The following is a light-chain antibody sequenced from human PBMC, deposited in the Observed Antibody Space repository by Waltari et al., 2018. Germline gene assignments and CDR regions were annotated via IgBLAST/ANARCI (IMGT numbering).Light chain of an antibody. CDR2: EVT. J-gene: IGLJ1*01. V-gene: IGLV2-14*01. Sequence: QSALTQPASVSGSPGQSITISCPGTRSDVGGYHYVSGYQQHPGKVPNLMIYEVTNRPSGVSDRFSGSKSGNTASLTISGLQAEDEADYYCSSYRSSTTLKYVFGTGTKVTVL. CDR1: RSDVGGYHY. CDR3: SSYRSSTTLKYV.